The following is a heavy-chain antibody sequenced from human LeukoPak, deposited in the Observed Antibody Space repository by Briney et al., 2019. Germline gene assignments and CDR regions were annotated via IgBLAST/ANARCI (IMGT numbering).Heavy chain of an antibody. J-gene: IGHJ4*02. CDR2: IRYDGSNK. CDR1: GFTFSTYG. CDR3: ARGHFGYYDSSGYYRSRDFDY. Sequence: GGSLRLSCAASGFTFSTYGMSWVRQAPGKGLEWVAFIRYDGSNKKYADSVKGRFTISRDNSKNTLYMQMNSLRAEDTAVYYCARGHFGYYDSSGYYRSRDFDYWGQGTLVTVSS. D-gene: IGHD3-22*01. V-gene: IGHV3-30*02.